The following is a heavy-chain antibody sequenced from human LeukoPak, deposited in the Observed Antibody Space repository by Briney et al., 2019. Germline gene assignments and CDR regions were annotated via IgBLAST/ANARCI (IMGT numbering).Heavy chain of an antibody. CDR3: AKGPQVLRSLERIWSDP. D-gene: IGHD3-3*01. CDR2: TVGGGDGT. V-gene: IGHV3-23*01. CDR1: GFTFSSTS. J-gene: IGHJ5*02. Sequence: GGSLRLSCAASGFTFSSTSMSWVRQAPGKGLEWVAVTVGGGDGTYYADSVKGRFTISRDNSNNTLYLQMNSLTAEDTAVYYCAKGPQVLRSLERIWSDPWGQGTLVIVSS.